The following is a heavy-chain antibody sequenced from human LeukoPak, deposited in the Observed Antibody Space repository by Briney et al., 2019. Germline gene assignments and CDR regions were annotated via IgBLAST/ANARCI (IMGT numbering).Heavy chain of an antibody. V-gene: IGHV4-59*01. CDR2: IYYTGTT. J-gene: IGHJ6*02. CDR3: ARGYDIDV. Sequence: NASETLSLTCTVSGVSISNYYWSWIRQPPGKALEWIGYIYYTGTTKYNPSLKSRATISLDTSKNQFSLKLTSVTAADTALFFCARGYDIDVWGQGTTVTVSS. CDR1: GVSISNYY.